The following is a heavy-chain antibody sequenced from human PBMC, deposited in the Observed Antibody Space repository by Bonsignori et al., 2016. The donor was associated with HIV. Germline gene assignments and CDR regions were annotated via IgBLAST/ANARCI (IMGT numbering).Heavy chain of an antibody. CDR2: IYPADSDT. D-gene: IGHD5-24*01. Sequence: VRQMPGKGLEWMGIIYPADSDTRYSPSFQGQVTLSADKSIGTAYLQWSNLKASDTAMYYCARPREVASVAAFDIWGQGTMVTVSS. CDR3: ARPREVASVAAFDI. J-gene: IGHJ3*02. V-gene: IGHV5-51*01.